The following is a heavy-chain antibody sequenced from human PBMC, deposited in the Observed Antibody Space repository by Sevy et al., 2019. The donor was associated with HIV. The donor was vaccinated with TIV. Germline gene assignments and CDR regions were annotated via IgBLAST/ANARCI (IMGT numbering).Heavy chain of an antibody. D-gene: IGHD3-10*01. V-gene: IGHV4-59*01. J-gene: IGHJ4*02. Sequence: SETLSLTCTVSGDSMNGNYWSWIRQPPGTGLEWIGFIYHSGSTNYNASLKSRLTISVDTSKNQFFLNLLSVTAADTAVYYCARDRGSYFDYWGQGTLVTVSS. CDR1: GDSMNGNY. CDR2: IYHSGST. CDR3: ARDRGSYFDY.